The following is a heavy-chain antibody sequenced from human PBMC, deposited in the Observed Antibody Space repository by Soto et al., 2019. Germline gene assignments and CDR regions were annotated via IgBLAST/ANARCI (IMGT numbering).Heavy chain of an antibody. CDR3: ASSEPIAAAGTGGFDP. V-gene: IGHV3-30-3*01. CDR2: ISYDGSNK. CDR1: GFTFSSYA. J-gene: IGHJ5*02. Sequence: GGSLRLSCAASGFTFSSYAMHWVRQAPGKGLEWVAVISYDGSNKYYADSVKGRFTISRDNSKNTLYLQMNSLRAEDTAVYYCASSEPIAAAGTGGFDPWGQGTLVNVS. D-gene: IGHD6-13*01.